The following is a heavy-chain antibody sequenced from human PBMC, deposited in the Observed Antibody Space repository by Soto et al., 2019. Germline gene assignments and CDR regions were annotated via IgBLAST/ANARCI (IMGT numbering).Heavy chain of an antibody. V-gene: IGHV3-15*07. CDR1: GFTFSNAW. CDR3: TTVSPDSSGYYYVDY. D-gene: IGHD3-22*01. CDR2: IKSKTDGGTT. J-gene: IGHJ4*02. Sequence: EVQLVESGGGLVKPGGSLRLPCAASGFTFSNAWMNWVRQAPGKGLEWVGRIKSKTDGGTTDYAAPVKGRFTISRDDSKNTLYLQMNSLKTEDTALYYCTTVSPDSSGYYYVDYWGQGTLVTVSS.